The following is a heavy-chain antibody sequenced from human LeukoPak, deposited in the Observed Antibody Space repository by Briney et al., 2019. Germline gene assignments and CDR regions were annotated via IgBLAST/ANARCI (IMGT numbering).Heavy chain of an antibody. D-gene: IGHD5-18*01. J-gene: IGHJ4*02. CDR2: IYYSGST. Sequence: KPSATLSLTCAVSGGSISSYYWSWIRQPPGKGLEWIGYIYYSGSTNYNPSLKSRVTISVDTSKNQFSLKLSSVTAADTAVYYCAAVDTAMDDFDYWGQGTLVTVSS. CDR1: GGSISSYY. V-gene: IGHV4-59*01. CDR3: AAVDTAMDDFDY.